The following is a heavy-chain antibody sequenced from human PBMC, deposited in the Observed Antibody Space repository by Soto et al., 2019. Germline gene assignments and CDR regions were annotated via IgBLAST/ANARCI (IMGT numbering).Heavy chain of an antibody. Sequence: ALVKVSCKASGYTITSYDINRVRQTKRQGLEWMGWMNPNSGNTGYAQKFQGRVTMTRNTSISTAYMELSSLRSEDTAVYYCARRFPRKDTYYDFWSGYYRYYYYYMDVWGKGTTVTVSS. J-gene: IGHJ6*03. CDR1: GYTITSYD. V-gene: IGHV1-8*01. D-gene: IGHD3-3*01. CDR3: ARRFPRKDTYYDFWSGYYRYYYYYMDV. CDR2: MNPNSGNT.